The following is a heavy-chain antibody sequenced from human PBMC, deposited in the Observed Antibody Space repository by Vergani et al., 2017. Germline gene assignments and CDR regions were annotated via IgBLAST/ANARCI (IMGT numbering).Heavy chain of an antibody. V-gene: IGHV4-59*01. D-gene: IGHD3-3*01. CDR2: IYYSGST. CDR3: ARLNPYYDFWSGYYDYYYYYMDV. CDR1: GGSISSYY. Sequence: QVQLQESGPGLVKPSETLSPTCTVSGGSISSYYWSWIRQPPGKGLEWIGYIYYSGSTNYNPSLKSRVTISVDTSKNQFSLKLSSVTDADTAVYYCARLNPYYDFWSGYYDYYYYYMDVWGKGTTVTVSS. J-gene: IGHJ6*03.